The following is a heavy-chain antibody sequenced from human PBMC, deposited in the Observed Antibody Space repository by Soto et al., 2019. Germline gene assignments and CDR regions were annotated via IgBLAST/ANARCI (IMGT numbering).Heavy chain of an antibody. CDR1: GFPFRSYV. D-gene: IGHD3-16*01. CDR3: ARWGTTGGLDV. V-gene: IGHV3-30*19. J-gene: IGHJ1*01. CDR2: TSYDGSDK. Sequence: QVHLVESGGGVVQPGTPLRVSCVGSGFPFRSYVIHWVGQAPGKGLEWVALTSYDGSDKYYGDSVRGRFTISRDNSRNTVDLQMDSLRLEDTALYYCARWGTTGGLDVWGQGTLVSVS.